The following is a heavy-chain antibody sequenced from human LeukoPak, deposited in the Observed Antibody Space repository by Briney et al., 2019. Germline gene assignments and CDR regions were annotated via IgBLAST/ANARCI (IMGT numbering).Heavy chain of an antibody. CDR1: GLTVSSNY. V-gene: IGHV3-53*01. Sequence: GGSLRLSCAASGLTVSSNYMSWVRQAPGKGLEWVSIIYGGGSTYYADSVKGRFTVSRDNSKNTLYLQMNSLRGEDTAVYYCVKDANDYGDYWGQGTLVTVSS. J-gene: IGHJ4*02. CDR3: VKDANDYGDY. CDR2: IYGGGST.